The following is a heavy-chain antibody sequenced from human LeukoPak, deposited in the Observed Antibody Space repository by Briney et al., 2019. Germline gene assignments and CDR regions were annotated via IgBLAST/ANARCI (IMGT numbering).Heavy chain of an antibody. D-gene: IGHD2-2*01. Sequence: SETLSLTCTVSGGSISSGSYYCSWIWQPAGKGLEGIGRIYTSGSSNYNPSLKSRVTISVDASKNQFSLKLSSVTAADTAVYYCARDAPERCSSTSCYFLNYYYYYYMDVWGKGTTVTVSS. CDR1: GGSISSGSYY. CDR2: IYTSGSS. J-gene: IGHJ6*03. CDR3: ARDAPERCSSTSCYFLNYYYYYYMDV. V-gene: IGHV4-61*02.